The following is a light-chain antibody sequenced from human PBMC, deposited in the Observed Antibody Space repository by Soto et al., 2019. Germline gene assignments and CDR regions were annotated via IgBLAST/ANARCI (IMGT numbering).Light chain of an antibody. J-gene: IGKJ1*01. CDR2: GAS. Sequence: EIVLTQSPGTLSLSPGERATLSCRASQSVSNNYLAWYQQKPGQAPRLLIYGASNRATGIPDMFSGSGAGTDFTLTISRLEPEDFAVYYCQQYGSSGTFGQGTQVDIK. CDR3: QQYGSSGT. CDR1: QSVSNNY. V-gene: IGKV3-20*01.